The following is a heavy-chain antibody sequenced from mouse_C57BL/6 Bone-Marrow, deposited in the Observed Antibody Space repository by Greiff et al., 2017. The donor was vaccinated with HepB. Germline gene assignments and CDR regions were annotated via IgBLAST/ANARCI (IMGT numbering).Heavy chain of an antibody. CDR3: ARSGACDLYAMDY. J-gene: IGHJ4*01. Sequence: VQLQQSGAELVKPGASVKISCKASGYAFSSYWMNWVKRRPGKGLEWIGQIYPGDGDTNYNGKFKGKATLTADKSSSTAYMQLSSLTSEDSAVYVCARSGACDLYAMDYWGQGTSVTVSS. D-gene: IGHD2-13*01. CDR2: IYPGDGDT. CDR1: GYAFSSYW. V-gene: IGHV1-80*01.